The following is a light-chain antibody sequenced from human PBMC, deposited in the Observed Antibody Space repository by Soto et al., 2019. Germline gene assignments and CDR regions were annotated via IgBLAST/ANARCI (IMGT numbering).Light chain of an antibody. V-gene: IGLV2-11*01. CDR2: DVD. CDR3: QSYDSSLSGYV. Sequence: QSALTQPPSVSGSPGQSVTISCTGISGDVGGHDFVSWYQQHPGKAPKLIIYDVDNRPSGVPDRFSGSKSGTSASLAITGLQAEDEADYYCQSYDSSLSGYVFGTGTKVTVL. CDR1: SGDVGGHDF. J-gene: IGLJ1*01.